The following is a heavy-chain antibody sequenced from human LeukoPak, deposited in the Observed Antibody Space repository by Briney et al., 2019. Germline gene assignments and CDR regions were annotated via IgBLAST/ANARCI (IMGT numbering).Heavy chain of an antibody. CDR2: INSDGSST. Sequence: QPGGSLRLSCAASGFTFSSYWMHWVRQAPGKGLVWASRINSDGSSTSYADSVEGRFTISRDNAKNTLYLQMNSLRAEDTAVYHCAREMRDSYYDFWSGYYEEDNWFDPWGQGTLVTVSS. J-gene: IGHJ5*02. CDR3: AREMRDSYYDFWSGYYEEDNWFDP. V-gene: IGHV3-74*01. CDR1: GFTFSSYW. D-gene: IGHD3-3*01.